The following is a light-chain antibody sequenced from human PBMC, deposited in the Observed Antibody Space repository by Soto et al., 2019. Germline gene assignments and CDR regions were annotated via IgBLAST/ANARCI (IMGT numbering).Light chain of an antibody. CDR2: GAS. CDR1: QSVSSN. V-gene: IGKV3-15*01. J-gene: IGKJ2*01. CDR3: QQYNNLYT. Sequence: EIVMPQSPATLSVSPGERATLSCRASQSVSSNLAWYQQKPGQAPRLLIYGASTRATGIPARFSGSGSGTEFTLTISSLQSEDFAVYYCQQYNNLYTFGQGTKVDIK.